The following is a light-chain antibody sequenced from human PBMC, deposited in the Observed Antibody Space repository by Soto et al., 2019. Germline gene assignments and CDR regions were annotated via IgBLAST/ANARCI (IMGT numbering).Light chain of an antibody. Sequence: QSVLTQSPSASASLGASVKLTCTLSSGHSSYAIAWHQQQPEKGPRYLMKVNSDGSHKKGDGIPDRFSGSSSGAERYLTISSLQSEDEADYYCQTWGTGIQGVFGGGTKLTVL. CDR2: VNSDGSH. J-gene: IGLJ3*02. CDR3: QTWGTGIQGV. V-gene: IGLV4-69*01. CDR1: SGHSSYA.